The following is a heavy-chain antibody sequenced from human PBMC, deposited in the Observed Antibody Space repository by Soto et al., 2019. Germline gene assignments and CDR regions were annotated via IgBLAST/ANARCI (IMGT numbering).Heavy chain of an antibody. CDR1: GFTFRSYA. CDR2: ISSNGGST. D-gene: IGHD2-15*01. V-gene: IGHV3-64*01. J-gene: IGHJ3*02. Sequence: EVQLVESGGGLVQPGGSLRLSCAASGFTFRSYAMHWVRQAPGKGLEYVSGISSNGGSTYYANSVKGRFTISRDNSKNTLYLQMGILRAEDMAVYYCGRDSGAPDVEIYTSDIWGQGTMVTVSS. CDR3: GRDSGAPDVEIYTSDI.